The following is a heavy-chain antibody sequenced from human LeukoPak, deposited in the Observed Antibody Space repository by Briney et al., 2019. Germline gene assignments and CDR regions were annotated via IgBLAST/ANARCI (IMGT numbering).Heavy chain of an antibody. CDR3: PRPFGYFDWLLDY. V-gene: IGHV3-21*01. CDR1: GFTFSSYS. CDR2: ISSSSSYI. J-gene: IGHJ4*02. D-gene: IGHD3-9*01. Sequence: GGSLRLSCAASGFTFSSYSMNWVRQAPGKGLEWVSSISSSSSYIYYADSVKGRFTISRDNAKNSLYLQMNSLRAEDTAVYYCPRPFGYFDWLLDYWGQGTLVTVSS.